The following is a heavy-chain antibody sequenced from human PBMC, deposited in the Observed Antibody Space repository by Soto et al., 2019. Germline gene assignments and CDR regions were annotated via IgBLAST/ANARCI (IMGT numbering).Heavy chain of an antibody. Sequence: GGSLRLSCSASGFTLSSYAMSWVRQAPGKGLEWVSAISGSGGSTYYADSVKGRFTISRDNSKNTLYLRMNSLRAEDTAVYYCAKGKQLAPNWGQGTLVTVSS. CDR3: AKGKQLAPN. J-gene: IGHJ4*02. V-gene: IGHV3-23*01. D-gene: IGHD6-13*01. CDR1: GFTLSSYA. CDR2: ISGSGGST.